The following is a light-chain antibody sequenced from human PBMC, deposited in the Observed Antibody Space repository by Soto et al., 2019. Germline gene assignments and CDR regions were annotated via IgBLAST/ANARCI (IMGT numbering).Light chain of an antibody. CDR2: GAS. V-gene: IGKV3D-15*01. CDR1: QSVSSSY. Sequence: EIVMTQSPATLSVSPGERATLSCRASQSVSSSYLTWYQQKPGQAPRLLIYGASTRATGIPARFSGSGSGTEFTLTIDSLQSDDFAVYLCQQYRNWPLTFGGGTRWIS. CDR3: QQYRNWPLT. J-gene: IGKJ4*01.